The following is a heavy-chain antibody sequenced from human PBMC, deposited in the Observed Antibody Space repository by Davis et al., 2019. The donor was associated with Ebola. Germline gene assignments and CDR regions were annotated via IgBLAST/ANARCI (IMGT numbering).Heavy chain of an antibody. Sequence: PGGSLRPPFAAPGFTFSDYVRSWVRQPPGKGLEWVSAISGSGGNTYYANSVKGRFTISRDNSKNTLSLQMNSLRVEDTAVYYCAKGLWSGGPSAVSHWGQGTLVNVSS. CDR1: GFTFSDYV. CDR2: ISGSGGNT. V-gene: IGHV3-23*01. D-gene: IGHD3-3*01. J-gene: IGHJ4*02. CDR3: AKGLWSGGPSAVSH.